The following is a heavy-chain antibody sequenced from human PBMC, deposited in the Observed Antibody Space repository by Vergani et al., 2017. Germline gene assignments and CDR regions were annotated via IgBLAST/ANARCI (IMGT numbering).Heavy chain of an antibody. D-gene: IGHD2-15*01. J-gene: IGHJ3*02. CDR3: ATDRLYCSGGSCYSNDAFDI. Sequence: EVQLLESGGGLVQPGGSLRLSCAASGFTFSSYAMSWVRQAPGKGLEWVSAISGSGGSTYYADSVKGRFTISRDNSKNTLYLQMNSLRAEDTAVYYCATDRLYCSGGSCYSNDAFDIWGQGTMVTVSS. V-gene: IGHV3-23*01. CDR1: GFTFSSYA. CDR2: ISGSGGST.